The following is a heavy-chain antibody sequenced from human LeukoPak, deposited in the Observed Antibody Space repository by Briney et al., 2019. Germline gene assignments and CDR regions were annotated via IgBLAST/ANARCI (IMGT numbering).Heavy chain of an antibody. J-gene: IGHJ3*02. D-gene: IGHD6-13*01. CDR2: ISNSGSTI. Sequence: GGSLRLSCAASGFTFSSYEMNWVRQAPRKGLEWVSHISNSGSTIYFTDSVTGRFTISRDNAKNSLYLQMNSLRAEDTAVYYCARVLSSWYRGAFDMWGQGTMVTVFS. V-gene: IGHV3-48*03. CDR3: ARVLSSWYRGAFDM. CDR1: GFTFSSYE.